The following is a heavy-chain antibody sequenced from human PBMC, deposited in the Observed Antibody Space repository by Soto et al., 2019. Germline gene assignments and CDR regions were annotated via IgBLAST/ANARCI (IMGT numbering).Heavy chain of an antibody. CDR1: GFTFSSYA. CDR2: ISGSGGST. CDR3: ANWYSTYYDFWSGYDPSYFDY. D-gene: IGHD3-3*01. J-gene: IGHJ4*02. Sequence: PGGSLRLSCAASGFTFSSYAMSWVRQAPGKGLEWVSAISGSGGSTYYADSVKGRFTISRDNSKNTLYLQMNSLSAEDTAVYYCANWYSTYYDFWSGYDPSYFDYWGQGTLVTVSS. V-gene: IGHV3-23*01.